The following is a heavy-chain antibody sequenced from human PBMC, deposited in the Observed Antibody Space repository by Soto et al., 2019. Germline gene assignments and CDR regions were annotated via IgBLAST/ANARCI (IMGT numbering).Heavy chain of an antibody. Sequence: EVQLVESGGGLVQPGRSLRLSCAASGFTFDDYAMHWVRQAPGKGLEWVSGISWNSGSIGYADSVKGRFTISRDNAKNSLYLQMNSLRAEDTALYYCAKDRGTEWRGYLPFDYWGHGTLVTVSS. D-gene: IGHD3-3*01. CDR2: ISWNSGSI. J-gene: IGHJ4*01. CDR3: AKDRGTEWRGYLPFDY. V-gene: IGHV3-9*01. CDR1: GFTFDDYA.